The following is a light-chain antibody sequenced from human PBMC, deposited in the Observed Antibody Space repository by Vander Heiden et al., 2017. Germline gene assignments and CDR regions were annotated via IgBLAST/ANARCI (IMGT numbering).Light chain of an antibody. CDR2: GAS. J-gene: IGKJ1*01. V-gene: IGKV3-20*01. CDR1: QSVSSSY. Sequence: DTVLTQPPGTLSLSPGERAILSCRASQSVSSSYLAWYQQKPGQAPRLLIYGASSRATGIPDRFSGSGSGTDFTLTISRLEPEDFAVYYCQQYGSSPRTFGQGTKVEIK. CDR3: QQYGSSPRT.